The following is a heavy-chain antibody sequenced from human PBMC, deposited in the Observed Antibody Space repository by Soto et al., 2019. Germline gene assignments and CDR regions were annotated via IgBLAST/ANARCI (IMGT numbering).Heavy chain of an antibody. CDR1: GYSFAGYW. CDR2: IDPSDSQT. D-gene: IGHD6-25*01. J-gene: IGHJ4*02. Sequence: PGESLKISCKGSGYSFAGYWITWVRQMPGKGLEWMGRIDPSDSQTYYSPSFRGHVTISAAKSITTVFLHLSTVRAEDTAIYYCARAIGADFFDYWGQGTPVTVSS. CDR3: ARAIGADFFDY. V-gene: IGHV5-10-1*01.